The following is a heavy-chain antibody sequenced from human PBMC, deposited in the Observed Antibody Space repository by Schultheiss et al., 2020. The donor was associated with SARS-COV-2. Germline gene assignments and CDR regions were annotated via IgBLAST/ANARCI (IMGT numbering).Heavy chain of an antibody. V-gene: IGHV1-69*13. CDR3: AKPDEGNIAAREAYGMDV. D-gene: IGHD6-6*01. CDR2: IIPMFGTA. J-gene: IGHJ6*02. CDR1: GGIFSGYV. Sequence: SVKVSCNVSGGIFSGYVINWVRQAPGKGLEWMGGIIPMFGTAKMAQKFQGRITITADESTSTAYLELSSLNSEDTAVYYCAKPDEGNIAAREAYGMDVWGQGTTVTVSS.